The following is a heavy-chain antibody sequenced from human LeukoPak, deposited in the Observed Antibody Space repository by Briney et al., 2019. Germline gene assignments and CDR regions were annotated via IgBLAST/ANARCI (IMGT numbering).Heavy chain of an antibody. V-gene: IGHV1-2*02. CDR1: GYTFTSYD. CDR3: ARSSGWYREYYYYYMDV. CDR2: INPNSGGT. Sequence: ASVKVSCKASGYTFTSYDINWVRQAPGQGLEWMGWINPNSGGTNYAQKFQGRVTMTRDTSISTAYMELSRLRSDDTAVYYCARSSGWYREYYYYYMDVWGKGTTVTISS. D-gene: IGHD6-19*01. J-gene: IGHJ6*03.